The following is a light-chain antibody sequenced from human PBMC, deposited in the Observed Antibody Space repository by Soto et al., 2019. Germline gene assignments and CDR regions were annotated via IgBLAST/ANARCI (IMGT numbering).Light chain of an antibody. CDR1: QSISSW. V-gene: IGKV1-5*01. J-gene: IGKJ1*01. CDR3: QQYYSYPRT. Sequence: QVTQSPSTPFASGRDRGTLTCRASQSISSWLAWYQQKPGKAPKLLIYAASSLQSGVPSRFSGSGSGTDFTLTISCLQSEDFATYYCQQYYSYPRTFGQGTKVDIK. CDR2: AAS.